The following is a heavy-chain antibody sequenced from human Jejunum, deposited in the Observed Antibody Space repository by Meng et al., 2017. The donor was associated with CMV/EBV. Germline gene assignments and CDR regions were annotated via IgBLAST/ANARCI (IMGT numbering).Heavy chain of an antibody. CDR2: NRKINGLPI. V-gene: IGHV3-72*01. D-gene: IGHD3-10*01. Sequence: PVFPLSDPHLDCFRQAPGKGLGWVGRNRKINGLPIDSAGSVKGCFFISRDESNNLVYLQMANLKTEDTAVYYCGRDSMKGGGFDYWGQGTLVTVSS. CDR3: GRDSMKGGGFDY. J-gene: IGHJ4*02. CDR1: VFPLSDPH.